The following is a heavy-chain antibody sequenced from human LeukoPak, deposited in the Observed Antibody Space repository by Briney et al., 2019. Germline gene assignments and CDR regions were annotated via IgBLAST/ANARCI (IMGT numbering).Heavy chain of an antibody. D-gene: IGHD3-22*01. J-gene: IGHJ4*02. V-gene: IGHV4-59*01. CDR1: GGSISSYY. Sequence: KPSEPLSLPCPASGGSISSYYWSWIRQPPGKGLEWIGYIYYSGSTNYNPSLKSRVTISVDTSKNQFSLKLSSVTAADTAVYYCARDHYDSSGYYQLYWGQGTLVTVSS. CDR3: ARDHYDSSGYYQLY. CDR2: IYYSGST.